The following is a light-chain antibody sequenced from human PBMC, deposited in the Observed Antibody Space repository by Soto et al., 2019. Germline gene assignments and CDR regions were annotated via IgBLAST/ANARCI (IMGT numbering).Light chain of an antibody. CDR1: QSVGSNY. CDR3: QQYGNSFT. CDR2: GAS. V-gene: IGKV3-20*01. J-gene: IGKJ3*01. Sequence: EIVLTQSPGTLSLSPGERATLSCRASQSVGSNYLAWYQQKPGQAPRLLIFGASRRATGIPDRFSGSGSVIDFTLTISRLEPQDFAMYFCQQYGNSFTFGPGTKVDIK.